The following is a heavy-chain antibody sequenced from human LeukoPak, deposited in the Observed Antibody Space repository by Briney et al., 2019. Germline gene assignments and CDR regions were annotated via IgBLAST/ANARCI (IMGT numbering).Heavy chain of an antibody. V-gene: IGHV3-48*03. CDR2: ISGSGSTI. Sequence: PGGSLPLSCAASGFTFSSYEMNWVRQAPGKGLEWVSYISGSGSTIYYADSVKGRFTISRDNAKNSLYLQMNSLRAEDTAVYYCARDGKGRNRIGYYFDYWGQGTLVTVSS. D-gene: IGHD3-10*01. J-gene: IGHJ4*02. CDR3: ARDGKGRNRIGYYFDY. CDR1: GFTFSSYE.